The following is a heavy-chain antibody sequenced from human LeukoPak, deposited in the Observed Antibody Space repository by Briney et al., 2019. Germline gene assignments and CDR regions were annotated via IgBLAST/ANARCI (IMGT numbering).Heavy chain of an antibody. Sequence: ASVKVSCKASGNTFTGHYTHWVRQAPGQGLEWMGWLNPNTGGTNYAPKFHGRVTMTRDTSISTAYMEVGSLTSDDTAVYFCARGFIGGNGVGPGGYLDVWGTGTTVTVSS. V-gene: IGHV1-2*02. CDR2: LNPNTGGT. CDR3: ARGFIGGNGVGPGGYLDV. J-gene: IGHJ6*03. D-gene: IGHD4-23*01. CDR1: GNTFTGHY.